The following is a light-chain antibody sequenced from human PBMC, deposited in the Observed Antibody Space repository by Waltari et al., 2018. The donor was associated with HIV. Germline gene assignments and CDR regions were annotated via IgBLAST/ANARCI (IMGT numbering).Light chain of an antibody. Sequence: DIQMTPSPSSVPASVGDRVTITCRASQGISSWLGWYQQKTGKAPKLLISTASTLQTGVPSRFSGSESGTDFTRTINSLQPEDFATYYCQQGNNVPFTFGPGTKVEIK. CDR1: QGISSW. J-gene: IGKJ3*01. V-gene: IGKV1-12*02. CDR3: QQGNNVPFT. CDR2: TAS.